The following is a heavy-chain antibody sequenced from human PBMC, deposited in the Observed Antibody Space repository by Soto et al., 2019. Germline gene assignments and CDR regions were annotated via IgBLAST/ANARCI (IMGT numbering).Heavy chain of an antibody. J-gene: IGHJ4*02. D-gene: IGHD1-1*01. CDR1: GYRFTISW. CDR3: ARLPGIVAPGTVFLDN. CDR2: IYPGDSDT. Sequence: GESLKISCKASGYRFTISWIGWVLQMPGKGLEWMGIIYPGDSDTRYRPSFQGQVTISAGKSSSTAYLQWNSLQASDTAMYYCARLPGIVAPGTVFLDNWGQGTMVTVSS. V-gene: IGHV5-51*01.